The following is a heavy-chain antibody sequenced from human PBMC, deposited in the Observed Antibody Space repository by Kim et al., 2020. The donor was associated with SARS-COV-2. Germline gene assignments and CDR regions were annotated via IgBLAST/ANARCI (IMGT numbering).Heavy chain of an antibody. D-gene: IGHD3-10*01. CDR3: ARDDSYYDSRRKYFLAGVDN. Sequence: GGSLRLSCAASGFVFSSYEMTWVRQAPGKGLEWVAFISDNGLTSYYADSVKGRFAISRDNAKKSVYLQMNSLRAEDTAVYYCARDDSYYDSRRKYFLAGVDNWGRGTLVNVSS. CDR2: ISDNGLTS. V-gene: IGHV3-48*03. J-gene: IGHJ4*02. CDR1: GFVFSSYE.